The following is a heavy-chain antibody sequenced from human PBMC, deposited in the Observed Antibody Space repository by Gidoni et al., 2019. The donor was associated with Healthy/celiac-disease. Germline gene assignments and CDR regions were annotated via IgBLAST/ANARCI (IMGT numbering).Heavy chain of an antibody. CDR2: IFSNDEK. J-gene: IGHJ5*02. CDR3: ARITRIVATIFWFDP. D-gene: IGHD5-12*01. CDR1: GFSLSTARMG. Sequence: QVTLKESGPVLVKPTETLTLTCTVSGFSLSTARMGVSWIRQPPGKALEWLAHIFSNDEKSYSTSLKSRLTISKDTSKSQVVLTMTNMDPVDTATYYCARITRIVATIFWFDPWGQGTLVTVSS. V-gene: IGHV2-26*01.